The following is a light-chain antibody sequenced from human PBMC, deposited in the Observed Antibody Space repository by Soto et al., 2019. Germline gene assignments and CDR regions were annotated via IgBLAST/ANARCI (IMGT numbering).Light chain of an antibody. Sequence: QSVLTQPASVSGSPGQSITISCTGTSSDVGGYNYVSWYQQHPGKAPKLMIYEVSNRPSGVSNRFSGSKSGNTASLTNSGLQAEDEADYYCRSYTSSSTLVFGTGTKVTVL. J-gene: IGLJ1*01. CDR3: RSYTSSSTLV. V-gene: IGLV2-14*01. CDR2: EVS. CDR1: SSDVGGYNY.